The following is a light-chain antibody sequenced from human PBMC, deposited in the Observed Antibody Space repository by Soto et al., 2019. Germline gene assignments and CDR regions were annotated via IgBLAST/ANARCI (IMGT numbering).Light chain of an antibody. Sequence: VKTPSPTVLSVSPGEKATFSCRASQSVSSNLAWYQQKPGPPPRLLMYGVYTRAPGTPARFSGSGSGTEFTLTISSLQSEDSAVYYCHQYDKWPPRTFGQGTKVDIK. CDR3: HQYDKWPPRT. J-gene: IGKJ1*01. CDR1: QSVSSN. CDR2: GVY. V-gene: IGKV3D-15*01.